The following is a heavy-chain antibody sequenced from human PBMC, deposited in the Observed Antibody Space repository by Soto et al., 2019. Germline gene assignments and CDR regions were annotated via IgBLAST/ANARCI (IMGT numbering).Heavy chain of an antibody. CDR2: IIPIFGTA. D-gene: IGHD2-21*01. J-gene: IGHJ3*02. V-gene: IGHV1-69*13. CDR3: ARDFNSPAGRLYAFDI. Sequence: SVKVSCKASGGTFSSYAISWVRQAPGQGLEWMGGIIPIFGTANYAQKFQGRVTITADESTSTAYMELSSLRSEDTAVYYCARDFNSPAGRLYAFDIWGQGTMLTVSS. CDR1: GGTFSSYA.